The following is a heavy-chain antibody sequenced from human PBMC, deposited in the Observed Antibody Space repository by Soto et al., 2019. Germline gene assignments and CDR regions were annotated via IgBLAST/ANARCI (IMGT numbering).Heavy chain of an antibody. CDR1: GFTFSKYG. V-gene: IGHV3-21*04. Sequence: GGSLRLSCVASGFTFSKYGMNWVRQAPGKGLEWVSSNSGSSSFRYYADSVKGRFTISRDNSKNSLYLQMNSLRTEDTALYYCAKDMSSGYYRAFDYWGQGTLVTVSS. CDR3: AKDMSSGYYRAFDY. J-gene: IGHJ4*02. CDR2: NSGSSSFR. D-gene: IGHD3-3*01.